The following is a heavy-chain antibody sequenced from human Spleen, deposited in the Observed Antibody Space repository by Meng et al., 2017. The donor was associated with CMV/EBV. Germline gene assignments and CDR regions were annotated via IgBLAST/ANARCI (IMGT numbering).Heavy chain of an antibody. CDR2: ISGGGGST. CDR1: FSSYA. Sequence: FSSYAMSWVRQAPGKGLECVSAISGGGGSTYYADSVKGRFTIFRDNSKNTLYLQMNSLRAEDTAVYYCAKAEAGEYCTSTTCYSYDYWGQGTLVTVSS. D-gene: IGHD2-2*02. CDR3: AKAEAGEYCTSTTCYSYDY. J-gene: IGHJ4*02. V-gene: IGHV3-23*01.